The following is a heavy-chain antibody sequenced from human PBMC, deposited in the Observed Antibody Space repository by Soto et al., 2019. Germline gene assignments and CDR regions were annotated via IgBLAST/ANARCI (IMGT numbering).Heavy chain of an antibody. V-gene: IGHV4-30-4*01. CDR3: ARGRYCLTGRCFPNWFDS. D-gene: IGHD7-27*01. J-gene: IGHJ5*01. CDR2: IYKSATT. Sequence: SETLSLTCSVSGDSISNLDYFWAWIRQPPGQALEYIGYIYKSATTYYNPSFESRVTISVDTSKSQFSLNVTSVTAADTAVYFCARGRYCLTGRCFPNWFDSWGQGALVTVSS. CDR1: GDSISNLDYF.